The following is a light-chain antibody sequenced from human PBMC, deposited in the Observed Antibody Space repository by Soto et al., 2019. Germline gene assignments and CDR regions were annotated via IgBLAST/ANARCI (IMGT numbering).Light chain of an antibody. V-gene: IGKV3-15*01. Sequence: EIVMTQSPATLSVSPGERVTLSCRASQSVSSKLVWYQQKPGQAPRLLIYDASTRATGIPARFSGSGSGTEFTLTISSLQSEDFTVYSCLQYHNLWAFGQGTKVDIK. CDR2: DAS. J-gene: IGKJ1*01. CDR3: LQYHNLWA. CDR1: QSVSSK.